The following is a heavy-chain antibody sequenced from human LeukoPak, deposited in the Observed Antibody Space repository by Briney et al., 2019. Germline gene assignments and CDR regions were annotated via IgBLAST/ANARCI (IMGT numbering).Heavy chain of an antibody. J-gene: IGHJ4*02. CDR2: VSAYNGET. V-gene: IGHV1-18*01. D-gene: IGHD5-24*01. CDR3: ARGAGLDRSTINDY. Sequence: ASVKVSCKASGYTFTSLGISWVRQAPGQGLERMGWVSAYNGETDYAQKFQGRVTMTRDTSTSTAYMELRSLRSDDTAVYYCARGAGLDRSTINDYWGQGTVVTVSP. CDR1: GYTFTSLG.